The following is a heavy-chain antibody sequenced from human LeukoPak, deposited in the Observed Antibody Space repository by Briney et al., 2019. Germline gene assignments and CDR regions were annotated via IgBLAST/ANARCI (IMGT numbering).Heavy chain of an antibody. CDR3: AGDGPLYYDFWSGYYSRYYFDY. CDR1: GGSISSSSYY. Sequence: SETLSLTCTVSGGSISSSSYYWGWIRQPPGKGLEWIGSIYYSGSTYYNPSLKSRVTISVDTSKNQFSLKLSSVTAADTAVYYCAGDGPLYYDFWSGYYSRYYFDYWGQGTLVTVSS. CDR2: IYYSGST. J-gene: IGHJ4*02. D-gene: IGHD3-3*01. V-gene: IGHV4-39*01.